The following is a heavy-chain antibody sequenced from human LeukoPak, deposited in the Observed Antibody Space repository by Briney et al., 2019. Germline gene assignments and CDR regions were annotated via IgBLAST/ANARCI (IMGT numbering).Heavy chain of an antibody. Sequence: GASVKVSCKASGGTFSSYAISWVRQAPGQGLEWMGWINPNSGGTNYARKFQGRVTMTRDTSISTAYMELSRLRSDDTAVYYCARDRRYYDSSGYLSLYDYWGQGTLVTVSS. CDR1: GGTFSSYA. CDR3: ARDRRYYDSSGYLSLYDY. V-gene: IGHV1-2*02. CDR2: INPNSGGT. D-gene: IGHD3-22*01. J-gene: IGHJ4*02.